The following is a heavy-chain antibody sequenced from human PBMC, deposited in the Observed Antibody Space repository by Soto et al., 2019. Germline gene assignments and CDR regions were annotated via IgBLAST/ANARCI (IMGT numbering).Heavy chain of an antibody. CDR1: GFTFSSYW. D-gene: IGHD1-1*01. J-gene: IGHJ6*02. CDR2: INTDGSGT. CDR3: GGPDVVTSNYYGRDV. V-gene: IGHV3-74*01. Sequence: EVQLVESGGGLVQPGGSLRLSCAASGFTFSSYWMHWVRQAPGKGLVWVSRINTDGSGTSYADSVQGRFTISRDNAKNTLYLQMSSLRVEDTVVYYCGGPDVVTSNYYGRDVWGQGTTVTVSS.